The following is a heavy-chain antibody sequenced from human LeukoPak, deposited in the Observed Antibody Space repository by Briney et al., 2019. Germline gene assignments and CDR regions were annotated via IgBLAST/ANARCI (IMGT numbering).Heavy chain of an antibody. D-gene: IGHD6-6*01. Sequence: GGSLRLSCAASGFTFSDCYMSWIRQAPGKGLEWVSYISSGGSTIYYADSVKGRFTISRDNAKNSLYLQMNSLRAEDTAVYYCARDSLARPLGYWGQGTLVTVSS. CDR1: GFTFSDCY. J-gene: IGHJ4*02. V-gene: IGHV3-11*01. CDR2: ISSGGSTI. CDR3: ARDSLARPLGY.